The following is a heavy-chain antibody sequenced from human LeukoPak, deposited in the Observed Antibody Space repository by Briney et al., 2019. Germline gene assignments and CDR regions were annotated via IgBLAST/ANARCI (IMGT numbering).Heavy chain of an antibody. D-gene: IGHD2-2*01. V-gene: IGHV1-2*06. Sequence: GASVKVSFKASGYTFTGYYMHWVRQAPGQGLEWMGRVNPNSGGTNYAQKFQGRVTMTRDTSISTAYMELSRLRSDDTAVYYCARICSSTSCSSYYYYGMDVWGQGTTVTVSS. J-gene: IGHJ6*02. CDR2: VNPNSGGT. CDR3: ARICSSTSCSSYYYYGMDV. CDR1: GYTFTGYY.